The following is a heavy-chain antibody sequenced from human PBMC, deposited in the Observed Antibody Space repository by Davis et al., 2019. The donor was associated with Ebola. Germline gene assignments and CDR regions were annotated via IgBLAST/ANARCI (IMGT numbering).Heavy chain of an antibody. CDR2: INQRGTT. D-gene: IGHD2-2*01. Sequence: MPSETLSLTCAVSGGSFGAYFWSWIRQTPGKGLEWIGKINQRGTTDYNPSLKSRLTLSIDTSTNQFSLKLSSVTAADTAVYYCARLEYCSSTSCYGGLEYWGQGTLVTVSS. V-gene: IGHV4-34*01. J-gene: IGHJ4*02. CDR3: ARLEYCSSTSCYGGLEY. CDR1: GGSFGAYF.